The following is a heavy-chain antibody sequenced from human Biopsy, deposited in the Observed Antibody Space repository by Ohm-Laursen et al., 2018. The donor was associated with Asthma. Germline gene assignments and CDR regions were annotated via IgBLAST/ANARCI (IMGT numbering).Heavy chain of an antibody. CDR1: RLTFDDYA. CDR2: VSWNSGSI. CDR3: VKDIRLQLWGFDS. V-gene: IGHV3-9*01. D-gene: IGHD6-13*01. Sequence: SLRLSCTASRLTFDDYAMHWVRQAPGKGLEWVSGVSWNSGSIDYADSVKGRFTISRDNAKNSLYLQMNSLRGADTALYYCVKDIRLQLWGFDSWGQGTLVTVSS. J-gene: IGHJ4*02.